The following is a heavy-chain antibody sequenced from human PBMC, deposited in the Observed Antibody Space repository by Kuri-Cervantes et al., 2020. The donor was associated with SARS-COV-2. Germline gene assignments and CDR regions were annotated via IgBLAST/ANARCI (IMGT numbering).Heavy chain of an antibody. V-gene: IGHV1-2*02. J-gene: IGHJ4*02. CDR1: GYTFTGYY. D-gene: IGHD6-19*01. Sequence: ASVKVSCKASGYTFTGYYMHRVRQAPGQGLEWMGWINPNSGGTNYAQKFQGRVTMTRDTSISTAYMELSRLRSDDTAVYYCARVPVGGYLKSYFDYWGQGTLVTVSS. CDR2: INPNSGGT. CDR3: ARVPVGGYLKSYFDY.